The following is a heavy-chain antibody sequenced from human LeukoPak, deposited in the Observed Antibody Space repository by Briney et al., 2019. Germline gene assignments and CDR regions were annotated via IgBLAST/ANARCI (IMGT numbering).Heavy chain of an antibody. V-gene: IGHV3-15*01. Sequence: GGSLRLSCAASGFTFSSYSMSWVRQAPGKGLEWVGRVKSKSDGGTIDYGAPVKGRFTISRDDSKNMLYLQMNSLQTEDTAVYYCTTDRGIAVRPLFDYWGQGTLVTVSS. CDR2: VKSKSDGGTI. D-gene: IGHD6-19*01. J-gene: IGHJ4*02. CDR1: GFTFSSYS. CDR3: TTDRGIAVRPLFDY.